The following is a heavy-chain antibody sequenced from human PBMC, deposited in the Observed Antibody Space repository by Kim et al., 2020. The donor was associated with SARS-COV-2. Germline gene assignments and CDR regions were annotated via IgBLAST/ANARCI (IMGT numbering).Heavy chain of an antibody. J-gene: IGHJ3*02. CDR1: GFTFSSYD. D-gene: IGHD3-10*01. CDR2: IGTAGDT. Sequence: GGSLRLSCAASGFTFSSYDMHWVRQATGKGLEWVSGIGTAGDTYYPGSVKGRFTISRENAKNSLYLQMNSLRAGDTAVYYCARGGGSGSYSGDAFDIWGQGTMVTVSP. V-gene: IGHV3-13*04. CDR3: ARGGGSGSYSGDAFDI.